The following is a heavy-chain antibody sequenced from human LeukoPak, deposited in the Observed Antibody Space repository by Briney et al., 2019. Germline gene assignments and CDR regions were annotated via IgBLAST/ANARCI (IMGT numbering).Heavy chain of an antibody. Sequence: PGGSLRLSWAASGFTFSSYAMHWVRQAPGKGLEWVGVISYDGSNNYYADSVKGRFTMSRDNSKNTLYLQMNSLRAEDTAVYYCAKNGDSERWIQPKFVTHWGQGTLVTVSS. CDR3: AKNGDSERWIQPKFVTH. CDR1: GFTFSSYA. CDR2: ISYDGSNN. D-gene: IGHD5-18*01. J-gene: IGHJ4*02. V-gene: IGHV3-30*04.